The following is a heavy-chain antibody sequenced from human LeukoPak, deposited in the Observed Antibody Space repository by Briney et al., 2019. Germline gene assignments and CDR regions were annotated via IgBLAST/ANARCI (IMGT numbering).Heavy chain of an antibody. CDR2: IIPIFGTA. J-gene: IGHJ4*02. CDR1: GGTFSSYA. D-gene: IGHD3-10*01. Sequence: GSSVKVSCKASGGTFSSYAISWVRQAPGQGLEWMGGIIPIFGTANYAQKSQGRVTITTDESTSTAYMELSSLRSEDTAVYYCARDFDDGSGHYYFDYWGQGTLVTVSS. CDR3: ARDFDDGSGHYYFDY. V-gene: IGHV1-69*05.